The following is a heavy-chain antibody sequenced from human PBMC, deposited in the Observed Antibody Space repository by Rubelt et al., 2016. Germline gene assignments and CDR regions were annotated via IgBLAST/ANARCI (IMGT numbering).Heavy chain of an antibody. D-gene: IGHD4-23*01. CDR1: GGSFNAYY. CDR3: ARGSGDYSGSYYYYGVDV. Sequence: QVQLQQWGAGLLKPSETLSLTCTVYGGSFNAYYWSWIRQAPGEGLEWVGEINPNGNTNYNPSLNSRVIISVETSKNHFSLSLGSVTAEDTAVYYCARGSGDYSGSYYYYGVDVWGQGTTVTVSS. CDR2: INPNGNT. J-gene: IGHJ6*02. V-gene: IGHV4-34*01.